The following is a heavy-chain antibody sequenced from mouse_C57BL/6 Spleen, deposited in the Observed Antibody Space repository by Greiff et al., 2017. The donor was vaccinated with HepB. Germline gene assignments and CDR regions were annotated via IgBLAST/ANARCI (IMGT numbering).Heavy chain of an antibody. D-gene: IGHD2-1*01. Sequence: VQLQQSGAELARPGASVKLSCKASGYAFSSYWMNWVKQRPGKGLEWIGQIYPGDGDTNYNGKFKGKATLTADKSSSTAYMQLSSLTSEDSAVYFCARGYYGNHGGYFDVWGTGTTVTVSS. CDR2: IYPGDGDT. CDR1: GYAFSSYW. CDR3: ARGYYGNHGGYFDV. V-gene: IGHV1-80*01. J-gene: IGHJ1*03.